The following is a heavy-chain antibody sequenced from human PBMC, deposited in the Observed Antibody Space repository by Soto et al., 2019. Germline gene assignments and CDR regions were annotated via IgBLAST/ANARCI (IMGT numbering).Heavy chain of an antibody. CDR3: ATSADSGFDP. D-gene: IGHD3-10*01. CDR1: GYAFSNYG. V-gene: IGHV1-18*04. J-gene: IGHJ5*02. Sequence: QIPLVQSGAEVKKPGASVRVSCKASGYAFSNYGISWIRQAPGLGLEWMGWISPYNGNTDYAQSLQGRVTMTTDTSTNKAYMELRSLTSDDTAVYYCATSADSGFDPWGQGTLVTVSS. CDR2: ISPYNGNT.